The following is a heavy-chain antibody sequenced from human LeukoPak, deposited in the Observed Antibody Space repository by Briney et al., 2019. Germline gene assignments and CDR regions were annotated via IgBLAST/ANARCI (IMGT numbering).Heavy chain of an antibody. V-gene: IGHV3-23*01. CDR1: GFTFSSYA. CDR2: ISGSGGST. CDR3: AKEERWLQVASDY. Sequence: GGSLRLSCAASGFTFSSYAMSWVRQAPGKGLHWVSAISGSGGSTYYADSVKGRFTISRDNSKKTLYLQMNSLRAEDTAVYYCAKEERWLQVASDYWGQGTLVTVSS. D-gene: IGHD5-24*01. J-gene: IGHJ4*02.